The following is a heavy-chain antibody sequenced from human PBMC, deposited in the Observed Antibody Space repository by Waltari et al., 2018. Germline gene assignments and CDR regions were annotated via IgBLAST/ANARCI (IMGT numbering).Heavy chain of an antibody. CDR2: LVPKDGHV. V-gene: IGHV1-24*01. D-gene: IGHD6-19*01. CDR3: HLTGRNSVVMAGTSPSFYSYIDV. Sequence: QVQVVQSGAEVKKPGASVKVSCNVPGSTLAGFSIHSVRRAPEKGPEWMGRLVPKDGHVLQAQNFQGRVTMTEDSSTDTAYMELSSLRPEDTALYYCHLTGRNSVVMAGTSPSFYSYIDVWGRGTTVTVSS. CDR1: GSTLAGFS. J-gene: IGHJ6*03.